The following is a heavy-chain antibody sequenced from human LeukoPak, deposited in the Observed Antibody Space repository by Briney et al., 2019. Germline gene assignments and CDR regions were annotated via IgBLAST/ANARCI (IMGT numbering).Heavy chain of an antibody. D-gene: IGHD3-16*01. Sequence: GGSLRLSCAASGFTFSSYGMHWVRQPPGKGLEWVAVISYDGSNKYYADSVKGRLTISRGNSKNTLYLQMDSLRAEDTAVYYCAREYYDYIWGTYTHFDLWGQGTLVTVSS. CDR1: GFTFSSYG. CDR2: ISYDGSNK. J-gene: IGHJ4*02. CDR3: AREYYDYIWGTYTHFDL. V-gene: IGHV3-30*03.